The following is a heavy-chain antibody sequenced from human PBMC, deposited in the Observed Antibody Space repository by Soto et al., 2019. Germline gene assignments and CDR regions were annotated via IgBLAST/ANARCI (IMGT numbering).Heavy chain of an antibody. J-gene: IGHJ3*02. Sequence: EVQLLESGGGLVQPGGSLRLSCAASGFTFSSYAMSWVRQAPGKGLEWVSAISGSGGSTYYADSVKGRFTISRDNSKNKLYLQMNSLRAEDTAVYYCAKDPDRDGSSWYFGLVGAFDIWGQGTMVTVSS. CDR2: ISGSGGST. CDR1: GFTFSSYA. D-gene: IGHD6-13*01. V-gene: IGHV3-23*01. CDR3: AKDPDRDGSSWYFGLVGAFDI.